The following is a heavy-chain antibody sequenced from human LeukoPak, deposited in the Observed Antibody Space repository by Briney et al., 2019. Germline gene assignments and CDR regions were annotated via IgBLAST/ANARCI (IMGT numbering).Heavy chain of an antibody. CDR2: IKPDTGVT. V-gene: IGHV1-2*02. J-gene: IGHJ4*02. D-gene: IGHD7-27*01. CDR1: GFTFTAHY. CDR3: ARDNNWGPDY. Sequence: ASVKVSCTTSGFTFTAHYMHWVQQAPGQGLEWMGWIKPDTGVTYYAQTFQGRFTMTVDVSISTVSMELTSLRSDDTAIYYCARDNNWGPDYWGQGTLVTVSS.